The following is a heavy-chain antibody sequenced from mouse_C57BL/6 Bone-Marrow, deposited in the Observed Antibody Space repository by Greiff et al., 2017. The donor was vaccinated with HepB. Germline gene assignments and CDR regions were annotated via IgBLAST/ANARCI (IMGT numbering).Heavy chain of an antibody. J-gene: IGHJ1*03. V-gene: IGHV5-4*01. CDR1: GFTFSSYA. CDR3: ARDRGNYEWYFDV. D-gene: IGHD2-1*01. CDR2: ISDGGSYT. Sequence: EVKLMESGGGLVKPGGSLKLSCAASGFTFSSYAMSWVRQTPEKRLEWVATISDGGSYTYYPDNVKGRFTISRDNAKNNLYLQMSHLKSEDTAMYYCARDRGNYEWYFDVWGTGTTVTVSS.